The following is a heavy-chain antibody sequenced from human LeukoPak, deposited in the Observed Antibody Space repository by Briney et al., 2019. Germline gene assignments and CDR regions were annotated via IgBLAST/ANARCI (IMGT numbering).Heavy chain of an antibody. Sequence: SVKVSCKASGGTFSSYAINWVRQAPGQGLEWMGGINPIFGTANYAQKFQDRVTITADESTSTAYMELSSLRSEDTAIYYCASRFYCSNTRCRNFPFAYWGQGTLVIVSS. J-gene: IGHJ4*02. V-gene: IGHV1-69*13. CDR3: ASRFYCSNTRCRNFPFAY. D-gene: IGHD2-2*01. CDR1: GGTFSSYA. CDR2: INPIFGTA.